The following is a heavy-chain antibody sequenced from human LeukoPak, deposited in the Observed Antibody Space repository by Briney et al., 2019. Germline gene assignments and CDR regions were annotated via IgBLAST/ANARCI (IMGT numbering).Heavy chain of an antibody. Sequence: SETLSLTCTVSGGSISSSSYYWGWIRQPPGKGLEWIGYIYYSGSTNYNPSLKGRVTISVDTSKNQFSLKLSSVTAADTAVYYCARHTDTAMAEYYFDYWGQGTLVTVSS. V-gene: IGHV4-61*05. J-gene: IGHJ4*02. CDR1: GGSISSSSYY. CDR3: ARHTDTAMAEYYFDY. D-gene: IGHD5-18*01. CDR2: IYYSGST.